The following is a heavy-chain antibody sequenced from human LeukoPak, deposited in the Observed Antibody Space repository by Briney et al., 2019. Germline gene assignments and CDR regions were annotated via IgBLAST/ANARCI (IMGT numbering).Heavy chain of an antibody. CDR1: GFTVSSNY. J-gene: IGHJ4*02. V-gene: IGHV3-53*01. CDR2: IYSGGST. CDR3: AREYCSGGSCYIDY. Sequence: GGSLRLSCAASGFTVSSNYMSWVRQAPGKGLEWVSVIYSGGSTYYADSVKGRFTISRDNSKNTLYLQMNSLRAEDTAVYYCAREYCSGGSCYIDYWGQGTLVTVSS. D-gene: IGHD2-15*01.